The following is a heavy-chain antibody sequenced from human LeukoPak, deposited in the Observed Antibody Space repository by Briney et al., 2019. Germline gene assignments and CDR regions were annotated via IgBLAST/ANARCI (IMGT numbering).Heavy chain of an antibody. J-gene: IGHJ5*02. V-gene: IGHV4-34*01. CDR3: ARGQGATVPKVGKNWFDP. Sequence: SETLSLTCAVSVGSFSGYHWNWIRQPPGKRPEWIGEVNESGGTNINPSLRSRVILSVDTSMHQFSLKLIAVTAADTGVYYCARGQGATVPKVGKNWFDPWGHGTRVIVSP. CDR1: VGSFSGYH. D-gene: IGHD1-26*01. CDR2: VNESGGT.